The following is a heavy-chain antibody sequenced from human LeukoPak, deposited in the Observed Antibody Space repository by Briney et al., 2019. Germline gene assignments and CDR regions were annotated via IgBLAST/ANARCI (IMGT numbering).Heavy chain of an antibody. CDR3: GRVLGSRVDP. J-gene: IGHJ5*02. CDR2: INANSGET. CDR1: GYSFTGKY. Sequence: ASVTVSCKTSGYSFTGKYMHWVRQAPGQGLEWMGWINANSGETNYAQKFQGRVTMTRDTSISTGYMELSRLTSDDTAMYYCGRVLGSRVDPWGQGTLVTVSS. V-gene: IGHV1-2*02.